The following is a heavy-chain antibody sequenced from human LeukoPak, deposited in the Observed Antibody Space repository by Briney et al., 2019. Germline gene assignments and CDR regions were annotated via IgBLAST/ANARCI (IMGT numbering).Heavy chain of an antibody. CDR3: ARGAGDGIGYYFDY. CDR1: GFTFSSYS. V-gene: IGHV3-21*01. CDR2: ISSSSSYI. J-gene: IGHJ4*02. D-gene: IGHD4-17*01. Sequence: GGSLRLSCAASGFTFSSYSMNWVRQAPGKGLEWVSSISSSSSYIYYADSVKGRFTISRDNAKNSLYLQMNSLRAEDTAVYYCARGAGDGIGYYFDYWGQGTLVTVSS.